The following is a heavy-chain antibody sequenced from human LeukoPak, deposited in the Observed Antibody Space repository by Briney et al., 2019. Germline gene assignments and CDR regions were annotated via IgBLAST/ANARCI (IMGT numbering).Heavy chain of an antibody. D-gene: IGHD3-16*02. CDR1: GGSISSYY. CDR3: ARGSGYDYVWRSYRFDY. J-gene: IGHJ4*02. V-gene: IGHV4-59*01. CDR2: IYYSGST. Sequence: SETLSLTCTVSGGSISSYYWSWIRQPPGKGLEWIGYIYYSGSTNYNPSLKSRVTISVDTSKNQFSLKLSSVTAADTAVYYCARGSGYDYVWRSYRFDYWGQGTLVTVYS.